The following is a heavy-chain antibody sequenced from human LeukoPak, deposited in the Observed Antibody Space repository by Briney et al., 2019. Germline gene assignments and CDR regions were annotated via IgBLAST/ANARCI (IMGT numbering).Heavy chain of an antibody. CDR3: ARRKGGVYCAGDCYAFDI. CDR1: GYSFTSYW. D-gene: IGHD2-21*02. J-gene: IGHJ3*02. CDR2: IYPGDSDT. Sequence: GESLKISCKGSGYSFTSYWIGWVRQMPGKGLEWMGIIYPGDSDTRYSPSFQGQVTISADKSISTAYLQWSSLKASDTAMYFCARRKGGVYCAGDCYAFDIWGQGTMVTVSS. V-gene: IGHV5-51*01.